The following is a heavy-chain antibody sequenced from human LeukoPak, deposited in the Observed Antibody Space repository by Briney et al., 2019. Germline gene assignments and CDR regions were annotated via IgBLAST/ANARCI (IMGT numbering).Heavy chain of an antibody. Sequence: SSLRQPSGKGLEWMANIKQDGSERYYVDSVKGRFTISRDNAKNSLYLQMNSLRAEDTAVYYCARDPYYSRYYFDYWGQGTLVTVSS. CDR2: IKQDGSER. D-gene: IGHD1-26*01. V-gene: IGHV3-7*01. CDR3: ARDPYYSRYYFDY. J-gene: IGHJ4*02.